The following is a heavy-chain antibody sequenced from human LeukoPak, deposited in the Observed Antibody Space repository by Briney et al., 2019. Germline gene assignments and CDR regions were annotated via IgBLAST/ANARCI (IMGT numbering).Heavy chain of an antibody. Sequence: PGGSLRLSCAASAFTFDDYAMHWVRQAPGKGLEWVSGISWNSGSIGYADSVKGRFTISRDNAKNSLYLQMNSLRAEDMALYYCAKAQRYNWNDGGAFDIWGQGTMVTVSS. J-gene: IGHJ3*02. CDR2: ISWNSGSI. D-gene: IGHD1-1*01. CDR1: AFTFDDYA. V-gene: IGHV3-9*03. CDR3: AKAQRYNWNDGGAFDI.